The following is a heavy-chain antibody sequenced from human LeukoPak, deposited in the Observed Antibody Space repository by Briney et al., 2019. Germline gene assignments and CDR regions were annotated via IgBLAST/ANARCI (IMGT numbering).Heavy chain of an antibody. D-gene: IGHD3-22*01. CDR1: GGTFSSYA. CDR2: IIPNFGTA. Sequence: ASVKVSCKASGGTFSSYAISWVRQAPGQGLEWMGGIIPNFGTANYAQKFQGRVTITADESTSTAYMELSSLRSEDTAVYYCARGTTFDSIVISFDYWGQGTLVTVSS. V-gene: IGHV1-69*13. J-gene: IGHJ4*02. CDR3: ARGTTFDSIVISFDY.